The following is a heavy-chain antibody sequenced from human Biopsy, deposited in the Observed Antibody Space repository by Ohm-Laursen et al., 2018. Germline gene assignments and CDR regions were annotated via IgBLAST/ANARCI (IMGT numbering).Heavy chain of an antibody. CDR1: GFTFSSYG. J-gene: IGHJ3*02. CDR2: ISYDGSNK. V-gene: IGHV3-30*18. D-gene: IGHD4-23*01. Sequence: RLSCAASGFTFSSYGMHWVRQAPGKGLEWVAVISYDGSNKYYADSVKGRFTISRDNSKNTLYLQMNSLRAEDTAVYYCAKDMGSGYGGNSGDAFDIWGQGTMVTVSS. CDR3: AKDMGSGYGGNSGDAFDI.